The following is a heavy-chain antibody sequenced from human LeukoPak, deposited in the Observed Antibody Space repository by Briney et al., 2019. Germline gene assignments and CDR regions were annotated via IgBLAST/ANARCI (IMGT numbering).Heavy chain of an antibody. D-gene: IGHD2-2*01. Sequence: ASVKVSCKASGGTFSSYAISWVRQPPGQRLEWMGWINAGNGNTKYSQKFQGRVTITRDTSASTAYMELSSQRSEDTAVYYCARGGCSSTSCYRALDYWGQGTLVTVSS. J-gene: IGHJ4*02. CDR1: GGTFSSYA. V-gene: IGHV1-3*01. CDR3: ARGGCSSTSCYRALDY. CDR2: INAGNGNT.